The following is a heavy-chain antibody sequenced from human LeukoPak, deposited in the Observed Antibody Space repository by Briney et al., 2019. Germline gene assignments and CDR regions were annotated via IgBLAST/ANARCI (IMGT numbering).Heavy chain of an antibody. CDR3: AREEGGAADY. V-gene: IGHV3-48*04. CDR1: GFTFSSYS. J-gene: IGHJ4*02. Sequence: GGSLRLSCAASGFTFSSYSMNWVRQAPGKGLEWVSYISSSSSTIYYADSVKGRFTISRDNAKNTLYLQMNSLGAEDTAVYYCAREEGGAADYWGQGTLVTVSS. CDR2: ISSSSSTI. D-gene: IGHD1-26*01.